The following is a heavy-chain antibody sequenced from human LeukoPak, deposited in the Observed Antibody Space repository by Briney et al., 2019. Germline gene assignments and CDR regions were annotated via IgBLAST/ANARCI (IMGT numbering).Heavy chain of an antibody. D-gene: IGHD6-13*01. Sequence: ASVKVSCKASGGTFSSYAISWVRQAPGQGLEWMGGIIPIFGTANYAQKFQGRVTITADKSTSTAYMELSSLRSEDTAVYYCAREAAAAGTQWFDPWGQGTLVTDSS. CDR2: IIPIFGTA. CDR1: GGTFSSYA. V-gene: IGHV1-69*06. J-gene: IGHJ5*02. CDR3: AREAAAAGTQWFDP.